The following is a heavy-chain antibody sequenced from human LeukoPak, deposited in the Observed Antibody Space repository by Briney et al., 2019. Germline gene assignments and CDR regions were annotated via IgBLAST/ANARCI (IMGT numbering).Heavy chain of an antibody. CDR3: ARSRVTTSPYFDC. V-gene: IGHV4-61*02. D-gene: IGHD4-11*01. CDR1: GGSISSGSYY. J-gene: IGHJ4*02. Sequence: SETLSLTCTVSGGSISSGSYYWRWIRQPAGKGLEWIGRIYTSVSTTYNPSLKSRVTISLDTSKNQFSLNLSSVTAADTAVYYCARSRVTTSPYFDCWGQGTLVTVSS. CDR2: IYTSVST.